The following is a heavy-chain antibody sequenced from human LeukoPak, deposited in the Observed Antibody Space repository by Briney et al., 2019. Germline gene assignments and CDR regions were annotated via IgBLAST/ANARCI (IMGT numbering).Heavy chain of an antibody. CDR3: ARATSYSNYGMDV. CDR1: GFTFSHHW. J-gene: IGHJ6*02. V-gene: IGHV3-74*01. CDR2: INSDGGST. D-gene: IGHD6-13*01. Sequence: GGSLRLSCAASGFTFSHHWMHWVRQVPGKGLVWVSRINSDGGSTTYADSVKGRFTISRDNARNTLYLQMNSLRAEDTAVHYCARATSYSNYGMDVWGQGTTVTVSS.